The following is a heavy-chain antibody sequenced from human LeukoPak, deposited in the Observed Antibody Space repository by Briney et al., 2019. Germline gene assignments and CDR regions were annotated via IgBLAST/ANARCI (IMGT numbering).Heavy chain of an antibody. D-gene: IGHD6-19*01. CDR1: GFTFSSYA. V-gene: IGHV3-30*04. Sequence: PGGSLRLSCAASGFTFSSYAMHWVRQAPGKGLEWVAVISYDGSNKYYAHSVKGRFTISRDNSKNTLYLQMNSLRAEDTAVYYCARDGIPDIDSGWSVDYWGQGTLVTVSS. J-gene: IGHJ4*02. CDR3: ARDGIPDIDSGWSVDY. CDR2: ISYDGSNK.